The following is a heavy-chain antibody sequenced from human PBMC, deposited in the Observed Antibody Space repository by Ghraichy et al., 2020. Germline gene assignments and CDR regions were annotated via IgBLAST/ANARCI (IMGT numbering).Heavy chain of an antibody. CDR3: ARSSARAHPGVYYFDY. CDR1: GGSISSSSYY. V-gene: IGHV4-39*01. J-gene: IGHJ4*02. CDR2: IYYSGST. D-gene: IGHD6-25*01. Sequence: SETLSLTCTVSGGSISSSSYYWGWIRQPPGKGLEWIGSIYYSGSTYYNPSLKSRVTISVDTSKNQFSLKLSSVTAADTAVYYCARSSARAHPGVYYFDYWGQGTLVTVSS.